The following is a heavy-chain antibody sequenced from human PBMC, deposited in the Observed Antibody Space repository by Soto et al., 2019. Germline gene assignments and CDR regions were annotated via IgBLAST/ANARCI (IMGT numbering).Heavy chain of an antibody. Sequence: QVHLVQSGAEVKKPGASVKVSCKGSGYTFTSYGITWVRQAPGQGLEWMGWISAHNGNTDYAQKLQGRVTVTRDTSTSAAYMELRCVRSADTAVDDCARGRYGDSWGQGALVTVSS. CDR1: GYTFTSYG. J-gene: IGHJ4*02. CDR2: ISAHNGNT. V-gene: IGHV1-18*01. D-gene: IGHD1-1*01. CDR3: ARGRYGDS.